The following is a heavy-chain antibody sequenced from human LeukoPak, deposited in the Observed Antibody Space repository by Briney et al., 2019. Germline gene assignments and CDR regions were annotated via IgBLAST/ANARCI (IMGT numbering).Heavy chain of an antibody. Sequence: ASVKVSCKVSGYTLTELSMHWVRQAPGKGLEWMGGFDPEDGETIYAQKFQGRVTMTEDTSTDTAYMELSSLRSEDTAVYYCASRACGSCYPYYYYGMDVWGQGTTVIVSS. CDR1: GYTLTELS. V-gene: IGHV1-24*01. CDR2: FDPEDGET. D-gene: IGHD2-15*01. J-gene: IGHJ6*02. CDR3: ASRACGSCYPYYYYGMDV.